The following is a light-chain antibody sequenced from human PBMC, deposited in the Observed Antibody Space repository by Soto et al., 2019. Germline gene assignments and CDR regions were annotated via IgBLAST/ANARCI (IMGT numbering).Light chain of an antibody. Sequence: DIQMTQSPSTLSASVGDRVTITCRASQTISTWLVWYQQKPGKAPKLLIYDASPLHSGVPSRFSGSGSGTDFHLTISSLQPDDFASYYCQQYNSYSWTFGQGTTVEI. V-gene: IGKV1-5*01. CDR2: DAS. J-gene: IGKJ1*01. CDR1: QTISTW. CDR3: QQYNSYSWT.